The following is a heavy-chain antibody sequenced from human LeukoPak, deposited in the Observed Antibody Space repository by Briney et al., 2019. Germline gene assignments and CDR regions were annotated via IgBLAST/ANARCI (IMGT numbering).Heavy chain of an antibody. V-gene: IGHV1-18*01. Sequence: GASVQVSFKASGSTFISYGISWVRQAPGQGLEWVGWIFTYNGDTKYEKKFQGRVTMTTDSSTNTVYLELRSLRSDDTAVYYCARGKEREPFDFWGQGTLVTVSS. CDR2: IFTYNGDT. CDR3: ARGKEREPFDF. CDR1: GSTFISYG. D-gene: IGHD1-1*01. J-gene: IGHJ4*02.